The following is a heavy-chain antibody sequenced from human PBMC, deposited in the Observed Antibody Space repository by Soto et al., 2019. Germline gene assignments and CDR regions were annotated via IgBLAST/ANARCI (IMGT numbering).Heavy chain of an antibody. J-gene: IGHJ4*02. Sequence: VQLVESGGGLVQPGGSLRLSCAASGFAFGSYRMHWVRQAPGKGLVWVSRISQDGAIATQADSVKGRFTISRDNAKNTLLLQMHSLRADDTAVYYCLRDQRHWNEFADQWGQGTLVTVSS. V-gene: IGHV3-74*01. CDR2: ISQDGAIA. CDR1: GFAFGSYR. CDR3: LRDQRHWNEFADQ. D-gene: IGHD1-1*01.